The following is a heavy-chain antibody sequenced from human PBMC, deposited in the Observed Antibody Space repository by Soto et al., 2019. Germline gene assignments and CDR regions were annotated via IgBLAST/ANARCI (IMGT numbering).Heavy chain of an antibody. CDR2: ISGSGENT. D-gene: IGHD3-10*01. V-gene: IGHV3-23*01. CDR1: GFTFNNYA. CDR3: AKDYGVRGIMTNLSDS. Sequence: EVQLLESGGGLVQPGGSRRISCTASGFTFNNYAMAWVRHAPGKGLEWVSGISGSGENTNYADSVKGRFTISRDNSKNTLYLQMKRLRAEDTALYYCAKDYGVRGIMTNLSDSWGQGTLVTVSS. J-gene: IGHJ4*02.